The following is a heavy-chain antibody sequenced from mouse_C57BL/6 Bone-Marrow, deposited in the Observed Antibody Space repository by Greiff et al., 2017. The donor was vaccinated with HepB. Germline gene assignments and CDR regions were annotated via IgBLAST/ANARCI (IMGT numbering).Heavy chain of an antibody. V-gene: IGHV1-15*01. CDR1: GYTFTDYE. Sequence: QVQLQQSGAELVRPGASVTLSCKASGYTFTDYEMHWVKQTPVHGLEWIGAIDPETGGTAYNQKFKGKAILTADKSSSTAYMERRSLTSEDSAVYYCTRSVLIYAMDYWGQGTSVTVSS. CDR3: TRSVLIYAMDY. CDR2: IDPETGGT. J-gene: IGHJ4*01.